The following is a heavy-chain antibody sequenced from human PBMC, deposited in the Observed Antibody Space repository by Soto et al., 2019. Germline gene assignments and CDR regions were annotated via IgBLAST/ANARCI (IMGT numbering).Heavy chain of an antibody. CDR2: IYYSGST. D-gene: IGHD3-16*01. CDR1: GGSISSGGYY. V-gene: IGHV4-31*03. CDR3: ARVGGINWFDP. Sequence: QVQLQESGPGLVKPSQTLSLTCTVSGGSISSGGYYWSWIRQHPGKGLEWIGYIYYSGSTYYNPSLKSRVTXSXXTSKTPFSLKLSSVTAADTAVYYCARVGGINWFDPWGQGTLVTVSS. J-gene: IGHJ5*02.